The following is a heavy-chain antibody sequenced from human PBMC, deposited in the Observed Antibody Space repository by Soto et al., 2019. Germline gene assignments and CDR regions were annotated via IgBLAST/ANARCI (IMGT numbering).Heavy chain of an antibody. J-gene: IGHJ4*02. Sequence: QVQLVQSGAEVKKPGSSVKVSCKASGGTFSSYTISWVRQAPGQGLEWMGRIIPILGIANYAQKFQGRVTITADKSTSKAYMELSSLRSEDTAVYYCASDSSGYGWAVTRRYYYFDYWGQGTLVTVSS. CDR3: ASDSSGYGWAVTRRYYYFDY. CDR2: IIPILGIA. V-gene: IGHV1-69*02. D-gene: IGHD3-22*01. CDR1: GGTFSSYT.